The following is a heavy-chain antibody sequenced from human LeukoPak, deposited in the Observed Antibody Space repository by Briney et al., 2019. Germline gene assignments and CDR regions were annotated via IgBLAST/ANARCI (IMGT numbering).Heavy chain of an antibody. J-gene: IGHJ4*02. V-gene: IGHV3-23*01. CDR1: GFTFSSYA. CDR3: AKDRIYYYGSGSYFDD. Sequence: PGGSLRLSCAASGFTFSSYAMSWVRQAPGRGLEWVSAISGSGGSTYYADSVKGRFTISRDNSKNTLYLQMNSLRAEDTAVYYCAKDRIYYYGSGSYFDDWGQGTLVTVSS. CDR2: ISGSGGST. D-gene: IGHD3-10*01.